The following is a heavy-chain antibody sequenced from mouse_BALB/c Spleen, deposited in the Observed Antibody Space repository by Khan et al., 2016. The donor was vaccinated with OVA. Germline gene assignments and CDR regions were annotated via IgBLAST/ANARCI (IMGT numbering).Heavy chain of an antibody. J-gene: IGHJ1*01. Sequence: VQLQESGPGLVAPSQSLSITCTVSGFSLISYGMHWVRQPPGKGLEWLGVIWAGGSTNYNSALMSRLRISKDNSKSQVFLKMNRQQIDETAMYYCARNYGNYVEYFDVWGAGTTVTVSS. CDR2: IWAGGST. D-gene: IGHD2-1*01. V-gene: IGHV2-9*02. CDR3: ARNYGNYVEYFDV. CDR1: GFSLISYG.